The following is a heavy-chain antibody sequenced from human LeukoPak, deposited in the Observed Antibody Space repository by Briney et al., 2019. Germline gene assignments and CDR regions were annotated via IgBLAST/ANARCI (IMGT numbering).Heavy chain of an antibody. Sequence: SETLSLTCTASGGSISSYYWSWIRQPPGKGLEWIGYIYYSGSTNYNPSLKSRVTISVDTSKNQFSLKLSSVTAADTAVYYCARLRYDSSSYYYYYYGMDVWGQGTTVTVSS. D-gene: IGHD3-22*01. J-gene: IGHJ6*02. V-gene: IGHV4-59*08. CDR2: IYYSGST. CDR3: ARLRYDSSSYYYYYYGMDV. CDR1: GGSISSYY.